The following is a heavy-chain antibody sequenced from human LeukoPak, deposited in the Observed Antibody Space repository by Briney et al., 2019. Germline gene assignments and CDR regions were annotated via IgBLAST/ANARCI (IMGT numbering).Heavy chain of an antibody. V-gene: IGHV1-46*01. CDR3: ARDPEDILTGYSP. Sequence: ASVKVSCKASGYTFTSYYMHWVREAPGQGLEWMGIINPSGGSTSYAQKFQGRVTKTRDTSTSTVYMELSRLRSEDTAVYYCARDPEDILTGYSPWGQGTLVTVSS. CDR2: INPSGGST. J-gene: IGHJ4*02. D-gene: IGHD3-9*01. CDR1: GYTFTSYY.